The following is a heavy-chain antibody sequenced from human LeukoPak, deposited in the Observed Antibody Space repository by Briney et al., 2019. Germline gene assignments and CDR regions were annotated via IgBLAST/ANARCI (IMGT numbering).Heavy chain of an antibody. CDR2: ISAYNGNT. J-gene: IGHJ4*02. V-gene: IGHV1-18*01. D-gene: IGHD3-22*01. CDR1: GGTFSSYA. Sequence: ASVKVSCKASGGTFSSYAISWVRQAPGQGLEWMGWISAYNGNTNYAQKLQGRVTMTTDTSTSTAYMELRSLRSDDTAVYYCARCYYDSSGYSPLIDYWGQGTLVTVSS. CDR3: ARCYYDSSGYSPLIDY.